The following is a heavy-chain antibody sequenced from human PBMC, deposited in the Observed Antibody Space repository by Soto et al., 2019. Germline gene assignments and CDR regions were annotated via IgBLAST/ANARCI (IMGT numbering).Heavy chain of an antibody. V-gene: IGHV3-74*01. D-gene: IGHD3-10*01. CDR3: VGGDYAGAGTFYLTDH. J-gene: IGHJ4*02. CDR1: GLTFNNYW. Sequence: EVQLVESGGGLVQPGGSLRLSCTASGLTFNNYWMHWVRQAPGKGPVWVSRINGDGRTTTYADSVRGRFTISRDNAKNTVYLKMHSLSAEDKAVYYCVGGDYAGAGTFYLTDHWGQGSLVTVSS. CDR2: INGDGRTT.